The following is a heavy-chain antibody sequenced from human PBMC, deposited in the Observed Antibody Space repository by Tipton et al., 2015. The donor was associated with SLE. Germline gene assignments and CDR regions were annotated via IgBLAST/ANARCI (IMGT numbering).Heavy chain of an antibody. CDR2: ISGSGGST. CDR1: GFTFSSYA. CDR3: AKDAYSSSWYGGYFQH. V-gene: IGHV3-23*01. J-gene: IGHJ1*01. D-gene: IGHD6-13*01. Sequence: GSLRLSCAASGFTFSSYAMHWVRQAPGKGLEWVSAISGSGGSTYYADSVKGRFTISRDNSKNTLYLQMNSLRAEDTAVYYCAKDAYSSSWYGGYFQHWGQGTLVTVSS.